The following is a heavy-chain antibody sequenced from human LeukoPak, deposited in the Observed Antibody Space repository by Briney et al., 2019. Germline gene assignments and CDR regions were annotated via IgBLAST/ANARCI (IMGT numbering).Heavy chain of an antibody. CDR2: ISSSRNYI. D-gene: IGHD3-10*01. V-gene: IGHV3-21*01. CDR3: ARTQWIGDPTAEREAFDI. Sequence: GGSLRLTCAAPRLTFNSYTMNWVRQAPGKGLEWVSSISSSRNYIYYADSVKGRFTISRDNAKNSLYLQMKSLRAEDTAVYYCARTQWIGDPTAEREAFDIWGQGTMVTVSS. J-gene: IGHJ3*02. CDR1: RLTFNSYT.